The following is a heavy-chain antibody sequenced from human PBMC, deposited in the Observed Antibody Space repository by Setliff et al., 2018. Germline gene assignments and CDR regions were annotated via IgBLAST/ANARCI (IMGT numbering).Heavy chain of an antibody. CDR1: GGSISSYD. CDR3: ATDGPVLNGDYIS. J-gene: IGHJ5*02. Sequence: SETLSLTCTVSGGSISSYDWSWIRQSPGKGLEWIGNIYQNGITYYNPSVKSRVTISVDKSKNQFSLSLRSVTAADTAVYYCATDGPVLNGDYISWGQGTLDTVSS. CDR2: IYQNGIT. V-gene: IGHV4-59*12. D-gene: IGHD3-10*01.